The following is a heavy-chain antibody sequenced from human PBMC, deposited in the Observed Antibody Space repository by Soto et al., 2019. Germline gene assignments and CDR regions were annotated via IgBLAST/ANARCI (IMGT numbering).Heavy chain of an antibody. CDR1: GGAISSYY. Sequence: QVQLQESGPGLVKPSETLSLTCTVSGGAISSYYWSWIRQPAGKGREWIGRSYTSGSTNYNPSLKVRVTMSVDTSKNQCSLNLSSVTAADAAVYYCASHILTGYSYYFDYWGQGTLVTVSS. D-gene: IGHD3-9*01. J-gene: IGHJ4*02. CDR3: ASHILTGYSYYFDY. CDR2: SYTSGST. V-gene: IGHV4-4*07.